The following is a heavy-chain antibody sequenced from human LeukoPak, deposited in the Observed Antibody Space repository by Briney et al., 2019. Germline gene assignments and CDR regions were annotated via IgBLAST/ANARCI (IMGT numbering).Heavy chain of an antibody. V-gene: IGHV4-39*07. Sequence: SETLSLTCTVSGGSISSSNYYWGWIRQPPGKGLEWIGNIYYSGSTYYNPSLKSRVTISVDTSKNQFSLKLNSVTAADTAVYYCARVGSGYSYGPFDYWGQGTLVTVSS. D-gene: IGHD5-18*01. CDR1: GGSISSSNYY. CDR3: ARVGSGYSYGPFDY. J-gene: IGHJ4*02. CDR2: IYYSGST.